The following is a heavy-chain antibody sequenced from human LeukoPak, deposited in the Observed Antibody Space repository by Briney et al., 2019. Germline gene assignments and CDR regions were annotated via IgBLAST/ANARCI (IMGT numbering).Heavy chain of an antibody. CDR2: IIPIFGIA. Sequence: EASVKVSCKASGGTFSSYAISWVRQAPGQGLEWMGRIIPIFGIANYAQKFQGRVTITADKSTSTAYMELSSLRSEDTAVYYCASAAVQAGFGFDIWGQGTMVTVSS. J-gene: IGHJ3*02. CDR1: GGTFSSYA. D-gene: IGHD3-16*01. V-gene: IGHV1-69*04. CDR3: ASAAVQAGFGFDI.